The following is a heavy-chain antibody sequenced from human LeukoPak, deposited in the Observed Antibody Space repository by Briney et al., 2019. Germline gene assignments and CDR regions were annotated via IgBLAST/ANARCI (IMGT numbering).Heavy chain of an antibody. CDR2: VSPDGRTT. D-gene: IGHD2-2*01. CDR3: AREQPAGSTDY. Sequence: PGGSLRLSCAASGFIFDYYSMRWVRQAPGKGLEYVSVVSPDGRTTYYTNSVKGGFTISRDNSKNTIYLQMGSLGDDDTAVYYCAREQPAGSTDYWGQGTLVTVSS. V-gene: IGHV3-64*01. J-gene: IGHJ4*02. CDR1: GFIFDYYS.